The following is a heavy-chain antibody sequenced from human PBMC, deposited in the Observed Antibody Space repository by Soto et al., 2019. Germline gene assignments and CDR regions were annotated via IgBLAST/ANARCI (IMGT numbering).Heavy chain of an antibody. Sequence: QVQLVQSGAEVKKPGSSVKVSCKASGGTFGNSAINWVRQAPGQGLEWMGGIIPMFTSTNYAQTFQGRVTITADESTSTFYMELRSLRSEDTAVYYCAKSDYSSGWYRDRLDPWGQGTPVTVSS. D-gene: IGHD6-19*01. CDR3: AKSDYSSGWYRDRLDP. CDR2: IIPMFTST. V-gene: IGHV1-69*12. CDR1: GGTFGNSA. J-gene: IGHJ5*02.